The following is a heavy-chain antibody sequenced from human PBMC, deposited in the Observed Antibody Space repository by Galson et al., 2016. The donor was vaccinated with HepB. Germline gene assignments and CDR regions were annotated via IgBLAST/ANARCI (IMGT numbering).Heavy chain of an antibody. V-gene: IGHV3-74*01. Sequence: SLRLSCAVSGFNFSTYWMNWVRQAPGEGLVWVSRINRDGSTTNYVDSVKGRFTISRDNAENTLYLQMNSLTAEDTAVDYCARDLWDGSGLLGFWGQGTLVAVSS. D-gene: IGHD3-10*01. CDR2: INRDGSTT. CDR3: ARDLWDGSGLLGF. J-gene: IGHJ4*02. CDR1: GFNFSTYW.